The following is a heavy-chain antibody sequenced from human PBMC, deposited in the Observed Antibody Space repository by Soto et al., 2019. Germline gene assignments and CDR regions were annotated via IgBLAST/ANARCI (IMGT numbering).Heavy chain of an antibody. V-gene: IGHV3-23*01. Sequence: EVQLLESGGGLVQPGGSLRLSCAASGFNIRSNAMYWVRQAPGKGLEWVSGISERGDTTHYADSVKGRFTISRDTSKNTLYMQLNALRADETAVYYCAKDKPGTTSFDYWGQGTLVTVSS. CDR2: ISERGDTT. CDR1: GFNIRSNA. J-gene: IGHJ4*02. D-gene: IGHD1-1*01. CDR3: AKDKPGTTSFDY.